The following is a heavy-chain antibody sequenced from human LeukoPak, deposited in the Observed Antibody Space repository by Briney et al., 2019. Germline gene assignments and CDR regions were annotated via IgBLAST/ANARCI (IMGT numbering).Heavy chain of an antibody. CDR3: ARIAAAGPFDY. CDR1: GGSISDYY. CDR2: VYYGGSPTY. J-gene: IGHJ4*02. V-gene: IGHV4-59*08. D-gene: IGHD6-13*01. Sequence: PSETLSLTCTVSGGSISDYYWSWIRQPPGQGLEWIGYVYYGGSPTYNYNPSLKSRVTISVDTSKNQLSLRLSSVTAADTAVYFCARIAAAGPFDYWGQGALVTVSS.